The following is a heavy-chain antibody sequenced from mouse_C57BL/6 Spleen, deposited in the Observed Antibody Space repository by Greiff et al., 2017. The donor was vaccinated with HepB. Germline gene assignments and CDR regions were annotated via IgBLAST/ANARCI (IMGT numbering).Heavy chain of an antibody. D-gene: IGHD2-1*01. Sequence: VQLQQSGPELVKPGASVKISCKASGYSFTDYNMNWVKQSNGKSLEWIGVINPNYGTTSYNQKFKGKATLTVEQSSSTAYMQLNSLNSADSAVYYCAREYYGNFNAMDYWGQGTSVTVSS. CDR3: AREYYGNFNAMDY. J-gene: IGHJ4*01. V-gene: IGHV1-39*01. CDR1: GYSFTDYN. CDR2: INPNYGTT.